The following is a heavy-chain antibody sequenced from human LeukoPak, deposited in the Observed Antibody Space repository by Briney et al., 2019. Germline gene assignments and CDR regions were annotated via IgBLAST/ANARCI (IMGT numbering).Heavy chain of an antibody. Sequence: GGSLRLSCAASGFTFTTYAMSWVRQAPGQGLEWISTISDSGDSTYYADSVKGRFTISRDNSKNTLYVQMNSLRAEDTAVYYCARSHSVGYRGYFDYWGQGTLVTVSS. CDR2: ISDSGDST. CDR1: GFTFTTYA. V-gene: IGHV3-23*01. CDR3: ARSHSVGYRGYFDY. J-gene: IGHJ4*02. D-gene: IGHD5-12*01.